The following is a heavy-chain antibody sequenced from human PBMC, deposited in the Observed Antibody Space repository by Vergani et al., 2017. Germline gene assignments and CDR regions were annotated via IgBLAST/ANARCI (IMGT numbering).Heavy chain of an antibody. CDR2: INHSGST. D-gene: IGHD1-26*01. V-gene: IGHV4-34*01. J-gene: IGHJ4*02. Sequence: QVQLQQWGAGLLKPSETLSLTCAVYGGSFSGYYWSWIRQPPGKGLEWIGEINHSGSTNYNPSLKSRVTISVDTSKIQFSLKLSSVTAADTSVYYCARGGMVVPFDYWGQGTLVTVSS. CDR1: GGSFSGYY. CDR3: ARGGMVVPFDY.